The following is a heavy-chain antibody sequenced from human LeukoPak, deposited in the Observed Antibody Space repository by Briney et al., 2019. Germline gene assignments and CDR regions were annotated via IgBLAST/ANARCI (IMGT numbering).Heavy chain of an antibody. V-gene: IGHV3-30*18. CDR2: ISDDGRRK. J-gene: IGHJ4*02. CDR3: AKRPSDYGDYVSYFDY. Sequence: GGSLRLSCAASGFSFISYGMHWVRQAPGKGLEWVGVISDDGRRKDYVDSVKGRFTISRDNSKDTLYLQMNSLRAEDTAVYYCAKRPSDYGDYVSYFDYWGQGTLVTVSS. D-gene: IGHD4-17*01. CDR1: GFSFISYG.